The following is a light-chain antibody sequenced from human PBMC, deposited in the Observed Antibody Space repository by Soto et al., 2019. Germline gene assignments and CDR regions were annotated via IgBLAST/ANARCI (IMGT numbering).Light chain of an antibody. Sequence: DIQMTQSPSTLSASVGDRVTITCRASQNITKWMAWYQQKPGQAPKLLIYDASTLERGVPSRFSASGSGTEFSRTITTLQPDDFATYYCQQYNSYSPNTFGQGTKLEIE. CDR2: DAS. CDR3: QQYNSYSPNT. V-gene: IGKV1-5*01. CDR1: QNITKW. J-gene: IGKJ2*01.